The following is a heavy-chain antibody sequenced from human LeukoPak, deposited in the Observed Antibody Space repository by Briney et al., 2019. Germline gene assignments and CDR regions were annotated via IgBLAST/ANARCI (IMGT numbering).Heavy chain of an antibody. CDR3: AFLSYYYDSSGLTPHAFDI. CDR2: ISGSGGST. V-gene: IGHV3-23*01. J-gene: IGHJ3*02. CDR1: GFTFSSYA. Sequence: PGGSLSLPLAASGFTFSSYAMRWVRQAPGKGLEWVSAISGSGGSTYYADSVKGRFTISRDNSKNTLYLQMNSLRAEDTAVYYCAFLSYYYDSSGLTPHAFDIWG. D-gene: IGHD3-22*01.